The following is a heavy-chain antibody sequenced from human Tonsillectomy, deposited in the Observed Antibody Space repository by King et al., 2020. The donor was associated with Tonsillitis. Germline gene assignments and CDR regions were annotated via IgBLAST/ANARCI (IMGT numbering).Heavy chain of an antibody. CDR1: GFTFSSYG. CDR3: AKDARTADHYESGGYLDY. Sequence: VQLVESGGGVVQPGRSLRLSCAASGFTFSSYGMHWVRQAPGKGLEWVAVISYDGSNKYYADSVKGRFTISRDNSKNTLYLQMNRLSPEDTAVYYCAKDARTADHYESGGYLDYWGQGTLVTVSS. J-gene: IGHJ4*02. CDR2: ISYDGSNK. D-gene: IGHD3-22*01. V-gene: IGHV3-30*18.